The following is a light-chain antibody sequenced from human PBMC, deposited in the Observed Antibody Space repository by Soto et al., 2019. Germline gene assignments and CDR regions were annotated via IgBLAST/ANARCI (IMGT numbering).Light chain of an antibody. CDR1: SSNIGAGYD. CDR3: QSYDSSRSGSLYV. J-gene: IGLJ1*01. Sequence: QSVLTQPPSVSGAPGQRVTISCTGSSSNIGAGYDVHWYQQLPGTAPKLLIYGNSNRPAGVPDRFSGSKSGTSASLAITGRQAEDEADYYCQSYDSSRSGSLYVFGTGTKVTVL. CDR2: GNS. V-gene: IGLV1-40*01.